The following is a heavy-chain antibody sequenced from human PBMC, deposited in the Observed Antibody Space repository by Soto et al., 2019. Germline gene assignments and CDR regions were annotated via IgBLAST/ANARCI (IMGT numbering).Heavy chain of an antibody. CDR3: ARGDATKIVVTTYYAMDV. D-gene: IGHD4-17*01. J-gene: IGHJ6*02. Sequence: ASVKVSCKASGGSLSNYGISWVRQAPGQGLEWMGGIIPVFGTANYAQKFQGRVTITADESTNIVYMDVTSLRSEDTAVYYCARGDATKIVVTTYYAMDVWGRGTTVTVSS. CDR1: GGSLSNYG. CDR2: IIPVFGTA. V-gene: IGHV1-69*13.